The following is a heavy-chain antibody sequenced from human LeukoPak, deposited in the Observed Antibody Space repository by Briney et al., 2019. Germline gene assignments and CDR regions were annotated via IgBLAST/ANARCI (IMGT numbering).Heavy chain of an antibody. J-gene: IGHJ4*02. D-gene: IGHD3-22*01. V-gene: IGHV4-59*01. CDR2: YYFMGTT. CDR3: ARGRPYYYDTRGSSPIFLDS. CDR1: TGSINSYY. Sequence: SETLSLTCTVSTGSINSYYWSWIRQPPGQGLERIGYYYFMGTTSHNPSLKSRVTISVDTSKNQFSLKLSSVTAADTAVYYCARGRPYYYDTRGSSPIFLDSWGQGALVTVSS.